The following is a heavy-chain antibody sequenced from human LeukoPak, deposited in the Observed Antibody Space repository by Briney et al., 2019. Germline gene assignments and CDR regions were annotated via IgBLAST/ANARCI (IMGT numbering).Heavy chain of an antibody. D-gene: IGHD4-17*01. J-gene: IGHJ4*02. Sequence: PGGSLRLSCAASGFTFSSYSMNWVRQAPGKGLEWVSYISSSSSTIYYADSVKGRFTISRDNAKNSLYLQMNSLRAEDTAAYYCARDQGNDYGDYGNDYWGQGTLVTVSS. CDR2: ISSSSSTI. CDR3: ARDQGNDYGDYGNDY. V-gene: IGHV3-48*01. CDR1: GFTFSSYS.